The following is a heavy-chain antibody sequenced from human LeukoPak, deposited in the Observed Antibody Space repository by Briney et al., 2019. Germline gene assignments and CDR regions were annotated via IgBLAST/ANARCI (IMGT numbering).Heavy chain of an antibody. CDR3: ARVYYSENDGYLLPGNWFDP. CDR1: GFTFSLYT. D-gene: IGHD3-22*01. Sequence: GGSLTQSRAASGFTFSLYTMNWVRQAPGKGLEWLSDISSSGTTIHYADSVRGRFTISRDNAKNSLYLQINSLRAEDTAVYYCARVYYSENDGYLLPGNWFDPRGQGTLVTVSS. CDR2: ISSSGTTI. V-gene: IGHV3-48*01. J-gene: IGHJ5*02.